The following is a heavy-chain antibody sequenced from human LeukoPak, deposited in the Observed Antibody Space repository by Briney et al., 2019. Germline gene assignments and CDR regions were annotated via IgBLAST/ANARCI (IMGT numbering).Heavy chain of an antibody. CDR1: GFTFSSYA. CDR2: ISGSGGST. Sequence: GGSLRLSCAASGFTFSSYAMSWVRQAPGKGLEWVSAISGSGGSTYYADSVKGRFTISRDNSKNTLYLQMNSLRAEDTAVYYCAKDRRIQLWTSINDYWGQGTLVTVSS. J-gene: IGHJ4*02. CDR3: AKDRRIQLWTSINDY. V-gene: IGHV3-23*01. D-gene: IGHD5-18*01.